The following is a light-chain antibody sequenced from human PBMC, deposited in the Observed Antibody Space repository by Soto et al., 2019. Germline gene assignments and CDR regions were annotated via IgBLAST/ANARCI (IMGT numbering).Light chain of an antibody. CDR2: GRN. Sequence: QSVLTQPPSVSGAPGQRVTISCTGSSSNIGAGYDVQWYKQLSGTAPKLLIYGRNNRPSGVPDRFSGSKSGTSASLAITGLQADDEADYYCQSYDSSLSGVVFGGGTKLTVL. CDR3: QSYDSSLSGVV. V-gene: IGLV1-40*01. CDR1: SSNIGAGYD. J-gene: IGLJ2*01.